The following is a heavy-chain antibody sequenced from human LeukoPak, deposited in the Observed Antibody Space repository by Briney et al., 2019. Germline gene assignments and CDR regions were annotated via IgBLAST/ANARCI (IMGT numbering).Heavy chain of an antibody. V-gene: IGHV5-51*01. Sequence: KIGESLKIXXXGSXXXFXSYXXGWVRQMPGKGLEWMGIIYPGDSDTRYSPSFQGQVTISADKSISTAYLQWSSLKASDTAMYYCARLARDYYGSGSYYPGAPNWFDPWGQGTLVTVSS. D-gene: IGHD3-10*01. CDR2: IYPGDSDT. J-gene: IGHJ5*02. CDR1: XXXFXSYX. CDR3: ARLARDYYGSGSYYPGAPNWFDP.